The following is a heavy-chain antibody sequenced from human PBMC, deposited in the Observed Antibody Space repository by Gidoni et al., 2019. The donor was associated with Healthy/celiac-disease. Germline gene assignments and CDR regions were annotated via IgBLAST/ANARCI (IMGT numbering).Heavy chain of an antibody. V-gene: IGHV4-34*01. Sequence: QVQLQQWGAGLLKPSETLSLTCAVYGGSFSGYYWTWIRQPPGKGLEWIGEINYSGSTNSNPSLKSRVTISVDTSKNQFSLKLSSVTAADTAVYYCARSGKIVVARDDAFDIWGQGTMVTVSS. D-gene: IGHD3-22*01. J-gene: IGHJ3*02. CDR1: GGSFSGYY. CDR2: INYSGST. CDR3: ARSGKIVVARDDAFDI.